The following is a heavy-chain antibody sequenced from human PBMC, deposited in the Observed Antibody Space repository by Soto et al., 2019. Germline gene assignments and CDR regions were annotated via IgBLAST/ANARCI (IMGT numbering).Heavy chain of an antibody. D-gene: IGHD4-17*01. Sequence: QVQLVQSGAEVKKPGSSVKVSCKASGGTFSSYAISWVRQAPGQGLEWMGGIIPIFGTANYAQKFQGRVTITADESTSTAYMELSSLRSEDTAVYYCARDRYGRNSPIGYYGMDVWGQGTTVTVSS. CDR2: IIPIFGTA. CDR1: GGTFSSYA. V-gene: IGHV1-69*01. J-gene: IGHJ6*02. CDR3: ARDRYGRNSPIGYYGMDV.